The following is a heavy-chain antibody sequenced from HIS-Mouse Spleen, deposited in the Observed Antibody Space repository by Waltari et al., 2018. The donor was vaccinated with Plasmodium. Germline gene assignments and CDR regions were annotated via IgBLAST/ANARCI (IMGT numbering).Heavy chain of an antibody. CDR3: ARAAIAWGSPYYFDY. CDR1: GFTVSSNY. Sequence: EVQLVETGGGLIQPGGSLRLSCAASGFTVSSNYMSGVRQAPGKGLEGVSVIYGGGRTNYAESGKGRFTISRDNSKNTLYLQMNSLRAEDTAVYYCARAAIAWGSPYYFDYWGQGTLVTVSS. CDR2: IYGGGRT. J-gene: IGHJ4*02. V-gene: IGHV3-53*02. D-gene: IGHD7-27*01.